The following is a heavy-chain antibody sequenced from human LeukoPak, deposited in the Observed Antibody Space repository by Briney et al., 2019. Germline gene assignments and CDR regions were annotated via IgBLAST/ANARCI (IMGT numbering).Heavy chain of an antibody. CDR3: AKRGNPTVGHHYLDV. V-gene: IGHV3-23*01. Sequence: PGGSLRLSCAASGFTFSSYDMSWVRRAPGKGLEWVSSITTSGGSTFYADSVMGRLTISRDNSRNTLYLQMNSLSAEDTAIYYCAKRGNPTVGHHYLDVWGKGTTVSVSS. J-gene: IGHJ6*03. CDR1: GFTFSSYD. D-gene: IGHD1-1*01. CDR2: ITTSGGST.